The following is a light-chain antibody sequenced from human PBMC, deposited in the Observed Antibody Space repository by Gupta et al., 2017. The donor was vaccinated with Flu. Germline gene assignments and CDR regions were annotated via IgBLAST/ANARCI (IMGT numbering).Light chain of an antibody. Sequence: QSALTQPASVSGSPGQSITISYTGTSMDVGGYNHVSWYQQHPGKAPNLMIYEVSKRHSGVANRFSGSKSGNTATLTISGLQTEEDADYYCCSYTSSSTTLYVFGPGTKVTVL. CDR2: EVS. J-gene: IGLJ1*01. CDR3: CSYTSSSTTLYV. V-gene: IGLV2-14*01. CDR1: SMDVGGYNH.